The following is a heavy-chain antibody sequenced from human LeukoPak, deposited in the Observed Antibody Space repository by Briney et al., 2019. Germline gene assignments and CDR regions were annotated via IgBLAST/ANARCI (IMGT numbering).Heavy chain of an antibody. Sequence: GGSLRLSCAASGFTVSFNYMSWVRQAPGKGLEWISVIYRGGSTYYADSVKGRFSISRDNSNNTLYLQMNSLRTEDTAVYYCAKDRGYWGQGTLVTVSS. CDR1: GFTVSFNY. J-gene: IGHJ4*02. V-gene: IGHV3-53*01. CDR2: IYRGGST. CDR3: AKDRGY.